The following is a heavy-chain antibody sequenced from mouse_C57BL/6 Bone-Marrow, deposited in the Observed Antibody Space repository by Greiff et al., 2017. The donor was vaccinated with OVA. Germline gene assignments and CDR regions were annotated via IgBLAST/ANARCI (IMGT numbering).Heavy chain of an antibody. CDR3: AKLGGWPYYFDY. D-gene: IGHD2-3*01. J-gene: IGHJ2*01. CDR1: GYTFTSYW. CDR2: IDPSDSET. Sequence: QVQLQQPGAELVRPGSSVKLSCKASGYTFTSYWMHWVKQRPIQGLEWIGNIDPSDSETHYNQKFKDKATLTVDKSSSTAYMQLSSLTSEASAVYYCAKLGGWPYYFDYWGQGTTLTVSS. V-gene: IGHV1-52*01.